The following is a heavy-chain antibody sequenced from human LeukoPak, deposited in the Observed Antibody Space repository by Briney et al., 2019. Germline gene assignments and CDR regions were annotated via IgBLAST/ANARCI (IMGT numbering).Heavy chain of an antibody. D-gene: IGHD6-19*01. V-gene: IGHV4-59*12. CDR1: GGSISSYY. CDR2: IYYSGST. CDR3: ARVGVAVAGHYFDY. Sequence: SETLSLTCTVSGGSISSYYWSWIRQPPGKGLEWIGYIYYSGSTNYNPSLKSRVTISVDTSKNQFSLKLSSVTAADTAVYYCARVGVAVAGHYFDYWGQGTLVTVSS. J-gene: IGHJ4*02.